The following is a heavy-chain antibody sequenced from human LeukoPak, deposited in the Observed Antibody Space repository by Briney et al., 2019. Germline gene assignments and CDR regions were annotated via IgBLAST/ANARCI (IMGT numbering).Heavy chain of an antibody. CDR3: ARDHVTPGLVFDN. V-gene: IGHV4-4*07. Sequence: SETLSLTCTVSGGSVSGYCWSWVRQTAGRGLEWIGRVYSSGGTLYNSSLNGRVTMSVDTSRNQLSLKLSAVTAADTAVYYCARDHVTPGLVFDNWGRGTMVTVPS. CDR2: VYSSGGT. D-gene: IGHD3-16*02. J-gene: IGHJ3*02. CDR1: GGSVSGYC.